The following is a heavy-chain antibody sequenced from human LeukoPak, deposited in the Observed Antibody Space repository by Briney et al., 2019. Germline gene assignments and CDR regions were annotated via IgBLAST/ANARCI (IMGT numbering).Heavy chain of an antibody. CDR2: ISGGGGST. CDR3: ASSLQQWLVLGGAFDI. CDR1: GFTFTSYS. D-gene: IGHD6-19*01. Sequence: GGSLRLSCAASGFTFTSYSMNWVRQAPGKGLEWVSTISGGGGSTYYADSVKGRFTISRDNAKNSLYLQMNSLRAEDTAVYHCASSLQQWLVLGGAFDIWGQGTMVTVSS. V-gene: IGHV3-21*01. J-gene: IGHJ3*02.